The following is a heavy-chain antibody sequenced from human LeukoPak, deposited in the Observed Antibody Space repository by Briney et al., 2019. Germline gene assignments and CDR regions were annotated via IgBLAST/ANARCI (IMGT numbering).Heavy chain of an antibody. CDR1: GYXLTAYY. J-gene: IGHJ3*02. CDR2: INPNSGGT. Sequence: ASVKVSCKSSGYXLTAYYIHWVRQAPGQGLEWMGWINPNSGGTNYALKFRGRVTMTRDTSISTASMELSRLISDDTAVYYCARPQDHGGNVENFDIWGQGTMVTVSS. V-gene: IGHV1-2*02. CDR3: ARPQDHGGNVENFDI. D-gene: IGHD4-23*01.